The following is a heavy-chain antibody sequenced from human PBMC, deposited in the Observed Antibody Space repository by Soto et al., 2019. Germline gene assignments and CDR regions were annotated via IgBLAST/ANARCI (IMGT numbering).Heavy chain of an antibody. Sequence: QVQLQESGPGLVKPSGTLSLTCAVSGGSISSSNWWSWVRQPPGKGLEWIGEIYHSGSTNYNPSLKSRVTLSVDMSKNQFSLKLSSVTAADTAVYYCARATVVTAIYFDYWGQGTLVTVSS. D-gene: IGHD2-21*02. CDR3: ARATVVTAIYFDY. V-gene: IGHV4-4*02. CDR2: IYHSGST. CDR1: GGSISSSNW. J-gene: IGHJ4*02.